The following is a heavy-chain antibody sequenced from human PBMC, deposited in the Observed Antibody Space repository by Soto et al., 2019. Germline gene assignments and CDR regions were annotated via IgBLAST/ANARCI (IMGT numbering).Heavy chain of an antibody. CDR3: TRAKEVAAAPYYYGMDA. V-gene: IGHV3-49*04. CDR2: IRSKAYGGTT. J-gene: IGHJ6*02. D-gene: IGHD6-13*01. Sequence: GSLSLFCRASRFTFGDYAMSWVRHAPGKGLEWVGFIRSKAYGGTTEYAASVKGRFTISRDDSKSIAYLQMNSLKTEDTAVYYCTRAKEVAAAPYYYGMDAWGQGTTVTAP. CDR1: RFTFGDYA.